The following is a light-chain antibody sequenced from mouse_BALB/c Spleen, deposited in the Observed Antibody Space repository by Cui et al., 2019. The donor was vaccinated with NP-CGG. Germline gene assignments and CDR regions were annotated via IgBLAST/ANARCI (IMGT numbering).Light chain of an antibody. J-gene: IGLJ1*01. Sequence: QALVTQQSALTTSPGESVTLTRRSSTGAVTTSNYANWVQEKPDHLFSGLIGGTDNRPPGVPARFSGSLIGDKAALTITGAQTEDEAIYFCALWYSNHWVFGGGTKLTVL. CDR2: GTD. V-gene: IGLV1*01. CDR3: ALWYSNHWV. CDR1: TGAVTTSNY.